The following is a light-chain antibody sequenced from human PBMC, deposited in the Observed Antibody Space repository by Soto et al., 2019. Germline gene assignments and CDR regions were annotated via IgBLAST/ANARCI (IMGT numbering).Light chain of an antibody. Sequence: EIVLTQSPATLSVFPGEKATLSCGASQSVSNNLPWYHQKPGQAPRPLIYGASTRATGVPARFSGSGSGTEFTLTISSLQSEDSAIYYCQQYSSWPFTFGPGTKVAIE. CDR3: QQYSSWPFT. CDR2: GAS. CDR1: QSVSNN. V-gene: IGKV3-15*01. J-gene: IGKJ3*01.